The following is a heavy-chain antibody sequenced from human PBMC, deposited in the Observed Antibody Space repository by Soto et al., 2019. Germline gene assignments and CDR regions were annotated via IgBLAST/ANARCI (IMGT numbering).Heavy chain of an antibody. Sequence: QVQLVESGGGVVQPGGSLRLSCAASDFTFSTYAMHWVRQAPGKGLEWVAVISYDGTNKYYADSVKGRFTISRDNSKNTLYLQMNSLRAEDTAIYYCARTLGYGGGTRFDYWGQGTLVTVSS. CDR1: DFTFSTYA. CDR2: ISYDGTNK. CDR3: ARTLGYGGGTRFDY. J-gene: IGHJ4*02. D-gene: IGHD6-19*01. V-gene: IGHV3-30-3*01.